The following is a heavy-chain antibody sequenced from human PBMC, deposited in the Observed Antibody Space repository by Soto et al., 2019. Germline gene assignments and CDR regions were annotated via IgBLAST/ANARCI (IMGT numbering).Heavy chain of an antibody. CDR1: GGSFSGYY. V-gene: IGHV4-34*01. CDR2: INHSGST. D-gene: IGHD6-13*01. J-gene: IGHJ3*02. Sequence: QVQLQQWGAGLLKPSETLSLTCAVYGGSFSGYYWSWIRQPPGKGLEWIGEINHSGSTNYNPSLKVRFPIPVDRSKNQFPRKLGLVTAADAAVYSCARGVEAAAGTGDAFDIWGQGTMVTVSS. CDR3: ARGVEAAAGTGDAFDI.